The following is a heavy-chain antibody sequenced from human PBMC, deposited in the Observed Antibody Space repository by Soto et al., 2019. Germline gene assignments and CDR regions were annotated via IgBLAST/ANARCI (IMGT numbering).Heavy chain of an antibody. CDR3: ARANYGGNSFLYFGL. J-gene: IGHJ2*01. CDR1: GFTFSSYW. D-gene: IGHD4-17*01. CDR2: IRQDGNQI. V-gene: IGHV3-7*01. Sequence: EVQLVESGGGLVQPGGSLRLSCAASGFTFSSYWMAWVRQAPGKGLEWVAYIRQDGNQIHYVDSVEGRFTISRYNAKNSLYLQMNSLRPEDTAVYYCARANYGGNSFLYFGLWGRGTLVTVSS.